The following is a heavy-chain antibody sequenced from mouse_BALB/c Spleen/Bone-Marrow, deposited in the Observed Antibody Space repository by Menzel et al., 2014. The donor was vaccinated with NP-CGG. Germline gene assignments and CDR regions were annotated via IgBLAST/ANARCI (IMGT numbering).Heavy chain of an antibody. V-gene: IGHV5-17*02. CDR3: ARSYYGSSYYFDY. CDR1: GFTFSSFG. J-gene: IGHJ2*01. CDR2: ISSGSSTI. D-gene: IGHD1-1*01. Sequence: EVMLVESGGGLVQPGGSRKLSCAASGFTFSSFGMHWVRQAPEKGLEWVAYISSGSSTIYYADTVKGRFTISRDNPKYTLFLQMTSLRSEDTAMYYCARSYYGSSYYFDYWGQGTTLTVSS.